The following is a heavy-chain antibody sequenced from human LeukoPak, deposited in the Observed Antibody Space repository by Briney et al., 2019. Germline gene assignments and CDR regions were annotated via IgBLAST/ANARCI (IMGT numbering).Heavy chain of an antibody. CDR1: GYTFTGYY. V-gene: IGHV1-2*02. D-gene: IGHD3-22*01. CDR3: ARLVVISTTSEYFQE. CDR2: INPNSGGT. Sequence: GASVKVSCKASGYTFTGYYMHWVRQAPGQGLDWMGWINPNSGGTNYAQKSQGRVTMTRDTSSTTAYMELSRLRSDDTAVYYCARLVVISTTSEYFQEWGQGTLVIVSS. J-gene: IGHJ1*01.